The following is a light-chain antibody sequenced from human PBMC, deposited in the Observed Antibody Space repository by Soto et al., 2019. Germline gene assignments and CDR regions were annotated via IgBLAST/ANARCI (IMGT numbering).Light chain of an antibody. V-gene: IGKV2-24*01. Sequence: DIVMTQTPLSSPVTLGQPASISCRSSQSLVHSDGNTYLSWLQQRPGQPPRLLIYKSSNRSSVVPERVSGSGSGTDFTMKISRVEAEDVGVYCCMPATQFPYTFGHRTKLEIK. CDR1: QSLVHSDGNTY. J-gene: IGKJ2*01. CDR3: MPATQFPYT. CDR2: KSS.